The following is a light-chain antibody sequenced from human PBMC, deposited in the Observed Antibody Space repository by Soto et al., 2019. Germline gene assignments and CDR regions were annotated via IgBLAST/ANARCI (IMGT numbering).Light chain of an antibody. CDR3: SSYAGSNNLV. CDR1: SSDVGGYNY. J-gene: IGLJ2*01. Sequence: QSVLTQPPSASGSPGQSVTISCTGTSSDVGGYNYVSWYQQRPGKAPKLMIYEVIKRPSGVPDRFSGSRSGNTASLTVSGLQAEDEADYYCSSYAGSNNLVFGGGTKVTVL. V-gene: IGLV2-8*01. CDR2: EVI.